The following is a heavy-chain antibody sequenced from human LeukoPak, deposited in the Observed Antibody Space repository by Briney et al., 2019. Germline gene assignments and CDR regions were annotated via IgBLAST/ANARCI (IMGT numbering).Heavy chain of an antibody. CDR3: AKAQGFSGDYFDY. D-gene: IGHD7-27*01. CDR2: IRYDGSNK. CDR1: GFTFSSYG. V-gene: IGHV3-30*02. J-gene: IGHJ4*02. Sequence: GGSLRLSCAASGFTFSSYGMHWVRQAPGKGLEWVAFIRYDGSNKYYADSVKGRFTISRDNSKNTLYLQMNSLRAEDTAVYYCAKAQGFSGDYFDYWGQGTLVTVSS.